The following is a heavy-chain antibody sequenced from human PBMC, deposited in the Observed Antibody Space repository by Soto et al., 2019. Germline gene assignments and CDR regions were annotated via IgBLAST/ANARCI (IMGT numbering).Heavy chain of an antibody. V-gene: IGHV4-31*03. CDR1: GGSISSGGYY. CDR2: IYYRGST. D-gene: IGHD2-15*01. J-gene: IGHJ5*02. CDR3: ARGKYCSGGSCYSGNWFDP. Sequence: QVQLQESGPGLVKPSQTLSLTCTVSGGSISSGGYYWSWIRQHPGKGLEWIGYIYYRGSTYYNPSLKSRVTISVDTSKNQFSLKLSSVTAADTAVYYCARGKYCSGGSCYSGNWFDPWGQGALVTVSS.